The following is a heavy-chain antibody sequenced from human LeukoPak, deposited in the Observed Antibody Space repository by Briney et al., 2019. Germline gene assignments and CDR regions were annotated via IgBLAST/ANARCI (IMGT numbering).Heavy chain of an antibody. D-gene: IGHD6-6*01. J-gene: IGHJ5*02. V-gene: IGHV3-11*01. CDR3: ARDDGIAARQDWFDP. CDR2: ISSSGSTI. CDR1: GFTFSDYY. Sequence: GGSLRLSCAASGFTFSDYYMSWIRQAPGKGLEWVSYISSSGSTIYYADSVKGRFTISRDNAKNSLYLQMNSLRAEDTAVYYCARDDGIAARQDWFDPWGQGTLVTVSS.